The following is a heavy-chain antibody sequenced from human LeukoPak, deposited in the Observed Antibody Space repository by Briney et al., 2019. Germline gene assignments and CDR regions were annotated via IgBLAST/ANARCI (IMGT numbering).Heavy chain of an antibody. V-gene: IGHV4-59*01. CDR2: IYYSGNT. D-gene: IGHD4-23*01. CDR1: GGSISSFY. CDR3: ARDYGGKFDY. J-gene: IGHJ4*02. Sequence: SETLSLTCSVPGGSISSFYWSWIRQPPGKGLEWIGYIYYSGNTKYNPSLKSRVTISVDTSKNQFSLRVSSVTAADTAVYYCARDYGGKFDYWGQGALVTVSS.